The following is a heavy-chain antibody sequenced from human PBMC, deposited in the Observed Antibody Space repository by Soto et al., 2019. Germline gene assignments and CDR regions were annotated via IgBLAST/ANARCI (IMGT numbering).Heavy chain of an antibody. J-gene: IGHJ3*02. D-gene: IGHD2-15*01. CDR3: VREDKGAFDI. Sequence: EAHLVESGGGLVQPGRSRRLSCAASGFTFSSYAFNWVRQAPGKGLEWISYISVGSGYIFYADSVKGRFTISRDDAQNSLYLQMNTLRDEDTAIYFCVREDKGAFDIWGQGTTVIVSS. V-gene: IGHV3-48*02. CDR1: GFTFSSYA. CDR2: ISVGSGYI.